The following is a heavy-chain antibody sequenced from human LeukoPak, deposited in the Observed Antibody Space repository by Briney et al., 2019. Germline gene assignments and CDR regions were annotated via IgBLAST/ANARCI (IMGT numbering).Heavy chain of an antibody. V-gene: IGHV3-33*01. D-gene: IGHD1-26*01. CDR1: GFTFSSYG. CDR2: IWYDGSNK. CDR3: ARAGGSYIHYYYGMDV. Sequence: GGFLRLSCAAPGFTFSSYGMHWVRQAPGKGLEWVAVIWYDGSNKYYADSVKGRFTISRDNSKNTLYLQMNSLRAEDTAVYYCARAGGSYIHYYYGMDVWGQGTTVTVSS. J-gene: IGHJ6*02.